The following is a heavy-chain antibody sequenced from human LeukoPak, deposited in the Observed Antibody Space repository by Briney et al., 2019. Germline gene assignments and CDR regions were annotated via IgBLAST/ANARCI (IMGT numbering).Heavy chain of an antibody. CDR1: GFTFTNYW. J-gene: IGHJ4*02. V-gene: IGHV3-7*01. Sequence: GGSLRLSCAASGFTFTNYWMSWVRQAPGKGLELVANIKQDRSEKYYVDSVKGRFTISRDNSKNTLYLQMNSLRAEDTAVYYCTTDSVLLWFGELLPTEGYWGQGTLVTVSS. D-gene: IGHD3-10*01. CDR2: IKQDRSEK. CDR3: TTDSVLLWFGELLPTEGY.